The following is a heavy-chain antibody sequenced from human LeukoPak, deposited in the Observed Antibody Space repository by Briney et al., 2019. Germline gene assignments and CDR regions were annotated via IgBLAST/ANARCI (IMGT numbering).Heavy chain of an antibody. V-gene: IGHV3-30*04. CDR2: ISYVGRNK. Sequence: AGGPLSLSCAASGFTFSRYAMLGLRQAPAKALEWVAVISYVGRNKFYADSVKDRFTISRDNSTNTLYLQMNSLRADDTAVYYCARVAVAGQNYCDYYGMDVWGQGTTVTVSS. D-gene: IGHD6-19*01. CDR3: ARVAVAGQNYCDYYGMDV. CDR1: GFTFSRYA. J-gene: IGHJ6*02.